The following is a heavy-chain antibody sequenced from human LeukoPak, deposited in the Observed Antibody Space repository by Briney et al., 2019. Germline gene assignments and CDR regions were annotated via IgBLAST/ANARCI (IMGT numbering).Heavy chain of an antibody. CDR2: ISYDGSNK. Sequence: PGGSLRLSCAASGFTFSSYGMHWVREAPGKGLEWVAVISYDGSNKYYADSVKGRFTISRDNSKNTLYLQMNSLRAEDTAVYYCAMVSDGYWGQGTLVTVSS. V-gene: IGHV3-30*03. CDR1: GFTFSSYG. CDR3: AMVSDGY. D-gene: IGHD3-10*01. J-gene: IGHJ4*02.